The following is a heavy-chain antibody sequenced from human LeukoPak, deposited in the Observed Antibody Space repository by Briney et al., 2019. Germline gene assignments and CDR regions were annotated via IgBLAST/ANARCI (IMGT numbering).Heavy chain of an antibody. CDR3: ATVPDPRDYGDY. V-gene: IGHV3-23*01. CDR2: ISGSGGST. Sequence: PGGSLRLSCAASGFTFSSYAMSWVRQAPGKGLEWVSAISGSGGSTYYADSVKGRFTISRDNSKNTLYLQMNSLRAEDTAVYYCATVPDPRDYGDYWGQGTLVTVSS. CDR1: GFTFSSYA. J-gene: IGHJ4*02. D-gene: IGHD4-17*01.